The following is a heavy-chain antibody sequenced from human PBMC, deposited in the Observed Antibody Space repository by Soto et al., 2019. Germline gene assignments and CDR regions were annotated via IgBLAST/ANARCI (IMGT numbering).Heavy chain of an antibody. CDR2: INWNGGST. V-gene: IGHV3-20*04. CDR3: ARAPYYDIMTGLDY. D-gene: IGHD3-9*01. CDR1: GFTFDDYG. Sequence: PGGSLRLSCAASGFTFDDYGMSWVRQAPGKGLEWVSGINWNGGSTGYADSVKGRFTISRDNAKNSLYLQMNSLRAEDTALYYCARAPYYDIMTGLDYWGQGTLVTVSS. J-gene: IGHJ4*02.